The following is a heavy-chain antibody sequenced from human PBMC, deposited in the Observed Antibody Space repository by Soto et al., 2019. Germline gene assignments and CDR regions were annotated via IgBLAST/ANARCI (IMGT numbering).Heavy chain of an antibody. CDR3: ASKCSRFGYYDSTTWFHP. J-gene: IGHJ5*02. Sequence: PGESLKISCKGSGYSFTSYWIGWVRQMPGKGLEWMGIFYPGDSDTRYSPSFQEQATISADKSISTAYLLSSSLKASITAMYSSASKCSRFGYYDSTTWFHPGGQGTLVTIST. CDR2: FYPGDSDT. CDR1: GYSFTSYW. D-gene: IGHD3-22*01. V-gene: IGHV5-51*01.